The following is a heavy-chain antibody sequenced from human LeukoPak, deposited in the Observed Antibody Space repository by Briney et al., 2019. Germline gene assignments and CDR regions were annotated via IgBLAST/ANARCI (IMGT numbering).Heavy chain of an antibody. D-gene: IGHD2-8*02. CDR2: IIQDGSEE. CDR1: GFTFSTYW. J-gene: IGHJ4*02. V-gene: IGHV3-7*01. CDR3: ARGYMYGSFDY. Sequence: PGGSLRLSCAAPGFTFSTYWMSWVRQAPGKGLEWVANIIQDGSEESYVDSVKGRFTISRDNAENSLYLQMNSLRAEDTALYYCARGYMYGSFDYWGQGTLVTVSS.